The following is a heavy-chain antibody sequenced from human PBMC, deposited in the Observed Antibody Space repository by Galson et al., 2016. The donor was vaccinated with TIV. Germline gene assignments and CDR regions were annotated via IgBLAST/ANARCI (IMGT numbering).Heavy chain of an antibody. CDR1: GHNFTDYY. CDR3: TTVRLRGSGGMDV. Sequence: VKVSCKVSGHNFTDYYMHWMQQAPGKGFEWMGHVDPEDGKTKYAAKFQGRDTMTADTSTDTAYMELSYLRSEDTAIYYCTTVRLRGSGGMDVWGQGTTVIVSS. J-gene: IGHJ6*02. D-gene: IGHD2-8*01. V-gene: IGHV1-69-2*01. CDR2: VDPEDGKT.